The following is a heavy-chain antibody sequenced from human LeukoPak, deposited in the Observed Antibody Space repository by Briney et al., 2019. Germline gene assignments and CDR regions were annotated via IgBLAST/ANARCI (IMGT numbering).Heavy chain of an antibody. D-gene: IGHD3-22*01. CDR2: IYYSGST. Sequence: SETLSLTCTVSGGSISSYYWSWIRQPPGKGLEWIGYIYYSGSTNYNPSLKSRVTISVDTSKNQFSLKLSSVTAADTAVYYCARVPHYYDSSGYRYWYFDLWGRGTLVTVSS. V-gene: IGHV4-59*01. CDR1: GGSISSYY. J-gene: IGHJ2*01. CDR3: ARVPHYYDSSGYRYWYFDL.